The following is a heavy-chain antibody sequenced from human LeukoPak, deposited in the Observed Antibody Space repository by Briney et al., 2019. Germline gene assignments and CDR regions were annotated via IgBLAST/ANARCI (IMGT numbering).Heavy chain of an antibody. J-gene: IGHJ4*02. CDR3: ARQPTVKRGAVASNFDY. D-gene: IGHD6-19*01. CDR2: SYYNGIT. Sequence: SETLSLTCSVSGGLITSTIHYWAWLRQPPGQGLEWIASSYYNGITYYNASLESRVTMSVDTSRNQFSLRLSSVSAADTSVYYCARQPTVKRGAVASNFDYWGQGTLVTVSS. CDR1: GGLITSTIHY. V-gene: IGHV4-39*01.